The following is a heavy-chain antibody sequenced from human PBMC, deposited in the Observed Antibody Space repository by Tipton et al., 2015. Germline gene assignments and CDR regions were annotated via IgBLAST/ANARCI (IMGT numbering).Heavy chain of an antibody. J-gene: IGHJ6*02. V-gene: IGHV4-61*01. CDR3: ARDFTPYDYYALDV. CDR1: GGSVSTSNYY. CDR2: ISYSGST. Sequence: TLSLTCTVSGGSVSTSNYYWGWIRQSPGRGLEWIGYISYSGSTHYNPSLKSRVTISLDTSKNQFSLKRSSVTAADTAVYYCARDFTPYDYYALDVWGQGTTVTVSS.